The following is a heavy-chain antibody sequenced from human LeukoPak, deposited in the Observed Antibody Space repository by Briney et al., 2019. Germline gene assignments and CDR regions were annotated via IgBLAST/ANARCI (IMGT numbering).Heavy chain of an antibody. CDR1: GGSFSDYY. V-gene: IGHV4-34*01. D-gene: IGHD6-13*01. CDR2: INHSGST. J-gene: IGHJ6*04. Sequence: SETLSLTCAVYGGSFSDYYWSWIRQPPGKGLEWIGEINHSGSTNYNPSLKSRVTISVDTSKSQFSLKLSSVTAADTAVYYCARGRYPGIAAAGHYGTDVWGKGTTVTVSS. CDR3: ARGRYPGIAAAGHYGTDV.